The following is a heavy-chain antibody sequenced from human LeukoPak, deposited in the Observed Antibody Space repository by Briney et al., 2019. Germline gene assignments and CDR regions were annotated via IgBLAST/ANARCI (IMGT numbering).Heavy chain of an antibody. J-gene: IGHJ4*02. V-gene: IGHV1-2*02. CDR3: ARALGYCTNGVCYDYFDY. CDR2: VNPNSGGT. CDR1: GYTFTGYY. Sequence: ASVKVSCKASGYTFTGYYMHWVRQAPGQGLEWMGWVNPNSGGTNYAQKFQGRVTMTRDTSISTAYMELCRLRSDDTAVYYCARALGYCTNGVCYDYFDYWGQGTLVTVSS. D-gene: IGHD2-8*01.